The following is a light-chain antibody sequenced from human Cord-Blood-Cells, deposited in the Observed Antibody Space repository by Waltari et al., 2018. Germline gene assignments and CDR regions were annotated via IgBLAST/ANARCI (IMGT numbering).Light chain of an antibody. Sequence: DIQMTQSPSSLSASVGDRVTITCQASQDISNYLNWYQQKPGKAPKLLIYDASNLETGVPSRFSGSGSGTDVACTISSLQPEDIAAYYCQQYDNLPWTFGQGTKVEIK. CDR3: QQYDNLPWT. V-gene: IGKV1-33*01. J-gene: IGKJ1*01. CDR2: DAS. CDR1: QDISNY.